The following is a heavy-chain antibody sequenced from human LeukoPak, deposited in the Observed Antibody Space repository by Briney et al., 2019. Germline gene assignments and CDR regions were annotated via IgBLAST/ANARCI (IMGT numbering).Heavy chain of an antibody. V-gene: IGHV3-21*01. D-gene: IGHD5-12*01. CDR2: TSSSDAGT. CDR1: GFTLSTYA. J-gene: IGHJ4*02. Sequence: GGSLRLSCAASGFTLSTYAMSWVRQTPGKGLEWVAATSSSDAGTYYADSAKGRFTISRDNAKNSLYLHMNSLRAEDTAVYYCARASSGYEDGFDYWGQGTLVTVSS. CDR3: ARASSGYEDGFDY.